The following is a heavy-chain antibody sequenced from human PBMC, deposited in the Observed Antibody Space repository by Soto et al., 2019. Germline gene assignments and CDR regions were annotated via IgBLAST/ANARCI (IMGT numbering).Heavy chain of an antibody. D-gene: IGHD2-15*01. V-gene: IGHV3-23*01. Sequence: PGGSLRLSCVASGFTFSIYAMSWVRQAPGKGLEWVSVISASGGSAYYADSVKGRFTISRDKSKNTLYLQMSNLRAEDTAVYYCARAACSGGSCHRDYWGQGTLVTVSS. CDR1: GFTFSIYA. CDR2: ISASGGSA. CDR3: ARAACSGGSCHRDY. J-gene: IGHJ4*02.